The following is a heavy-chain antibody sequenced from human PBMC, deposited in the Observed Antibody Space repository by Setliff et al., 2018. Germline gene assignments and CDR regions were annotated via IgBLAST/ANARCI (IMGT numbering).Heavy chain of an antibody. Sequence: ASVKVSCKTSGYAFITFGMSRVRQAPGQGLEWMGWMSPVYGIANYARKFQGRVTLTADTSTTTAYLELTSLRDDDTAVYYCVRGPGPSVVVAIPFDHWGQGSLVTVSS. CDR2: MSPVYGIA. CDR1: GYAFITFG. CDR3: VRGPGPSVVVAIPFDH. D-gene: IGHD5-12*01. J-gene: IGHJ4*02. V-gene: IGHV1-18*01.